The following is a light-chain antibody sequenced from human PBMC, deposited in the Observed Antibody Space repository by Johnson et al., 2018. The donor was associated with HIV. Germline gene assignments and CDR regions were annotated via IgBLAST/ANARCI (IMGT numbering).Light chain of an antibody. V-gene: IGLV1-51*02. CDR1: SSNIGNNY. Sequence: QSVLTQPPSVSAAPGQKVTISCSGTSSNIGNNYVSWYQQLPGTAPKLLIYENNKRPSGIPDRISGPKSGTSATLGITGLQTGDEADYYCGTWDSSLSQGVFGTGTKVTVL. J-gene: IGLJ1*01. CDR3: GTWDSSLSQGV. CDR2: ENN.